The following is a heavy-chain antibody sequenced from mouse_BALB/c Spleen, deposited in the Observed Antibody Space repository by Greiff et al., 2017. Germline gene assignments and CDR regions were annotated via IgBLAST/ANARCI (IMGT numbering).Heavy chain of an antibody. D-gene: IGHD2-14*01. Sequence: QVQLKESGAELMKPGASVKISCKATGYTFSSYWIEWVKQRPGHGLEWIGEILPGSGSTNYNEKFKGKATFTADTSSNTAYMQLSSLTSEDSAVYYCARNYRYGALYAMDYWGQGTSVTVSS. CDR1: GYTFSSYW. CDR2: ILPGSGST. V-gene: IGHV1-9*01. J-gene: IGHJ4*01. CDR3: ARNYRYGALYAMDY.